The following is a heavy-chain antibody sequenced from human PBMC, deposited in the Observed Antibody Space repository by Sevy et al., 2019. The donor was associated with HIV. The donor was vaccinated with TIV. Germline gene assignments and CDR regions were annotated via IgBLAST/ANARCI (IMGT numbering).Heavy chain of an antibody. J-gene: IGHJ4*01. Sequence: SETLSLTCTVSGGSMSGSHYYWGWIRRPPGKGLEGIGRVNDSGSTHYNPSLKSRFTIYVDTSKSLLSLELTSVIATDTAVYYCARNSTRHSFDYWGHGTLVTVSS. CDR3: ARNSTRHSFDY. CDR2: VNDSGST. D-gene: IGHD2-2*01. CDR1: GGSMSGSHYY. V-gene: IGHV4-39*01.